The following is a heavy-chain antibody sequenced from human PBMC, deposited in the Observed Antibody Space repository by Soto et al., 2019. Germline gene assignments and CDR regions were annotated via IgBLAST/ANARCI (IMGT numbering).Heavy chain of an antibody. CDR2: ISGSGGST. D-gene: IGHD2-15*01. CDR3: AKKGLYCSGGSCDSVFDY. J-gene: IGHJ4*02. V-gene: IGHV3-23*01. Sequence: EVQLLESGGGLVQPGGSLRLSCAASGFTFSSYAMSWVRQAPGKGLEWVSAISGSGGSTYYADSVKGRFTISRDNSKNTLYLQMNSLRAEDTAVYYCAKKGLYCSGGSCDSVFDYWGQGTLVTVSS. CDR1: GFTFSSYA.